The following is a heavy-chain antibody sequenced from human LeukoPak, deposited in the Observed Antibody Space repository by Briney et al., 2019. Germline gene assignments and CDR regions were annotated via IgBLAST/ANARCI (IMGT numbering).Heavy chain of an antibody. CDR3: ARDEAEMATISPFSYFDY. V-gene: IGHV3-48*03. D-gene: IGHD5-24*01. CDR2: ISSSGSTI. CDR1: GFTFSSYE. Sequence: GGSLRLSCAASGFTFSSYEMNWVRQAPGKGLEWVSYISSSGSTIYYADSVKGRVTISRDNAKNSLYLQMNSLRAEDTAVYYCARDEAEMATISPFSYFDYWGQGTLVTVSS. J-gene: IGHJ4*02.